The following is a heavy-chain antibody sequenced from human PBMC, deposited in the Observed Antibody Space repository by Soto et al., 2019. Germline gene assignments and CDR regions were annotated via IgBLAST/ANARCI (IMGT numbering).Heavy chain of an antibody. CDR2: MNPNSGNT. D-gene: IGHD3-3*01. Sequence: ASVNVSCKASRYTFTSYDNNWVRQATGQGLEWMGWMNPNSGNTGYAQKFQGRVTMTRNTSISTAYMELSSLRSEDTAVYYCARVWTVVGYYYYGTDFWGQVATVTDSS. V-gene: IGHV1-8*01. CDR1: RYTFTSYD. J-gene: IGHJ6*02. CDR3: ARVWTVVGYYYYGTDF.